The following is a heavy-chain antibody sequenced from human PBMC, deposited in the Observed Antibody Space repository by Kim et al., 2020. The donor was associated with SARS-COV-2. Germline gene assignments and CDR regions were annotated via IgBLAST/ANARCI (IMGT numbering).Heavy chain of an antibody. D-gene: IGHD5-18*01. Sequence: SETLSLTCTVSGGSISSYYWSWIRQPPGKGLEWIGYIYYSGSTNYNPSLKSRVTISVDTSKNQFSLKLSSVTAADTAVYYCARGGDTWFDPWGQGTLVTVSS. CDR1: GGSISSYY. CDR3: ARGGDTWFDP. J-gene: IGHJ5*02. V-gene: IGHV4-59*01. CDR2: IYYSGST.